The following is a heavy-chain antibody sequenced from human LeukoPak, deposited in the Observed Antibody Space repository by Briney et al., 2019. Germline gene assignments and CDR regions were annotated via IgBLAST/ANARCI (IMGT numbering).Heavy chain of an antibody. J-gene: IGHJ4*02. Sequence: ASVKVSCKSSGYTFTSYYMHWLRQAPGQGLDWMGIINPSGGSTSYAQKFQGRVTMTRDTSTSTVYMELSSLRSEDTAVYYCARGGDVDTAMVYGFDYWGQGTLVTVSS. V-gene: IGHV1-46*01. CDR1: GYTFTSYY. CDR2: INPSGGST. D-gene: IGHD5-18*01. CDR3: ARGGDVDTAMVYGFDY.